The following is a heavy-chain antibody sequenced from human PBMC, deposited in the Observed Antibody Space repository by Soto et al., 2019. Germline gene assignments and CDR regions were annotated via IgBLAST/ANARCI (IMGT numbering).Heavy chain of an antibody. D-gene: IGHD3-3*01. CDR3: ARGHYDFWSGHNYGMDV. Sequence: ASVKVSCKASGYTFTSYDINWVRRATGQGLEWMGWMNPNSGNTGYAQKFQGRVTMTRNTSISTAYMELSSLRSEDTAVYYCARGHYDFWSGHNYGMDVWGQGTTVTVSS. V-gene: IGHV1-8*01. J-gene: IGHJ6*02. CDR2: MNPNSGNT. CDR1: GYTFTSYD.